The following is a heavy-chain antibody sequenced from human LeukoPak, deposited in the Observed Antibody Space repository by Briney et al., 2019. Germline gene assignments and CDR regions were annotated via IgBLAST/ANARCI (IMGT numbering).Heavy chain of an antibody. D-gene: IGHD1-14*01. CDR1: GGSISSGDYY. CDR3: ARDSTESRRFDY. CDR2: IYYSGST. Sequence: SETLSLTCTVSGGSISSGDYYWSWIRQPPGKGLEWIGYIYYSGSTYYNPSLKSRVTISVDTSKNQFSLKLSSVTAADTAVYYCARDSTESRRFDYWGQGTLVTVSS. V-gene: IGHV4-30-4*02. J-gene: IGHJ4*02.